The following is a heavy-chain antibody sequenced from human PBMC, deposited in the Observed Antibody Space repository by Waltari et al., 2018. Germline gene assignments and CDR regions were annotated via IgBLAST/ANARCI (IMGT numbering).Heavy chain of an antibody. Sequence: QVQLVQSGAEVKKPGASVKVSCKASGYTFANFPIHRVRQAPGHGLEWMGKINPSGGSAGYPQKFQGRVTMTRDTSTGTVYMELTSLTSEDTAVYFCARVPPGPYYFDYWGQGTLVTVSS. CDR2: INPSGGSA. V-gene: IGHV1-46*01. J-gene: IGHJ4*02. CDR1: GYTFANFP. CDR3: ARVPPGPYYFDY.